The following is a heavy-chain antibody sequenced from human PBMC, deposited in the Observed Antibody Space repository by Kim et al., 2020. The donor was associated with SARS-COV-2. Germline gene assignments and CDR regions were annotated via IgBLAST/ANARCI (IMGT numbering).Heavy chain of an antibody. Sequence: GGSLRLSCAASGFTVSSNYMSWVRQAPGKGLEWVSVIYSGGSTYYADSVKGRFTISRDNSKNTLYLQMNSLRAEDTAVYYCARSYANSSGAGVDYYYGMDVWGQGTTVTVSS. CDR2: IYSGGST. CDR3: ARSYANSSGAGVDYYYGMDV. V-gene: IGHV3-53*01. CDR1: GFTVSSNY. J-gene: IGHJ6*02. D-gene: IGHD6-25*01.